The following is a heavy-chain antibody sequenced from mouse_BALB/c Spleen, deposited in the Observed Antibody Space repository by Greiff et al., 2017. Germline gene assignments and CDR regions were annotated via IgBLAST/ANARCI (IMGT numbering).Heavy chain of an antibody. CDR2: IDPANGNA. V-gene: IGHV14-3*02. D-gene: IGHD6-1*01. CDR1: GFNIKDTY. J-gene: IGHJ2*01. Sequence: EVKLHESGAELVKPGASVKLSCTASGFNIKDTYMHWVKQRPEQGLEWIGRIDPANGNAQYDPNFQGKATLTPDTSSNTAYLQLSSQTSEDTAAYYCYRGGSAGGDYWGQGTTLTVSS. CDR3: YRGGSAGGDY.